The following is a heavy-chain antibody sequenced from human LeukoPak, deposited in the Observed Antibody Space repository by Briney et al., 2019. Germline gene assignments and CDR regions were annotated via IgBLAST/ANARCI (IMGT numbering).Heavy chain of an antibody. CDR1: GFTFTSYA. D-gene: IGHD1-20*01. J-gene: IGHJ4*02. Sequence: GESLRLSCAASGFTFTSYAMSWVRQAPGKGLEWVSVLTGDGNTYYADSVKGRFTNSRDDSKNTLFLQMNSLRAEDTAVCFCAKVKWKLIGSFDYWGQGTLVTVSS. V-gene: IGHV3-23*01. CDR2: LTGDGNT. CDR3: AKVKWKLIGSFDY.